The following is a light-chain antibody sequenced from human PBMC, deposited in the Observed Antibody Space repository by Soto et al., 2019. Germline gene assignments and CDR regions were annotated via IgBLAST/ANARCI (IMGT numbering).Light chain of an antibody. CDR3: HQYDTYPWT. CDR1: QSISSW. CDR2: RTS. J-gene: IGKJ1*01. V-gene: IGKV1-5*03. Sequence: DIQMTQSPSTLSASVGDRVTITCRASQSISSWLAWYQQTPGKAPKLLIHRTSNLESGVPSRFSGSGSGTEFTLTISSLHPDDFATYYCHQYDTYPWTFGQGTKVEIK.